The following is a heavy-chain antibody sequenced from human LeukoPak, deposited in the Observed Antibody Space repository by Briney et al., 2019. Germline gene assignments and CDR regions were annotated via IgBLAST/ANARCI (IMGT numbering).Heavy chain of an antibody. CDR3: ARWRGGTMIVRDYYMDV. CDR2: IYYSGNT. D-gene: IGHD3-22*01. CDR1: GGSISPYY. Sequence: PSETLSLTCSVSGGSISPYYWGWFRQPPGQGLEWIAYIYYSGNTNYNSSLKSRANIAIDTSKNQVSLQLRSVTAADTAVYYCARWRGGTMIVRDYYMDVWGKGTTVTVSS. V-gene: IGHV4-59*08. J-gene: IGHJ6*03.